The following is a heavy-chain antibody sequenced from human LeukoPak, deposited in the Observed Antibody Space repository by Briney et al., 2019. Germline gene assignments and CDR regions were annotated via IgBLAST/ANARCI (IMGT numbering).Heavy chain of an antibody. CDR2: IYPSDSDT. CDR3: GRSGYSGYEFDY. D-gene: IGHD5-12*01. J-gene: IGHJ4*02. CDR1: GYSFTNNW. Sequence: GESLKISCKGSGYSFTNNWIGWVRQMPGKGLEWMGIIYPSDSDTRYSPSFQGQVIISVDKSISIAYLQWSSLKASDTAKYYCGRSGYSGYEFDYWGQGTLVTVSS. V-gene: IGHV5-51*01.